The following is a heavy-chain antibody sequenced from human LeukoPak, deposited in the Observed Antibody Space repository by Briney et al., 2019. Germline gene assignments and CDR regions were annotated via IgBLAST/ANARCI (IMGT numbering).Heavy chain of an antibody. CDR3: ARGRQGDY. V-gene: IGHV3-48*01. CDR1: GFTFSSYS. Sequence: GGSLRLSCAASGFTFSSYSMNWVRQAPGKGLEWVSHISSSSSIIYYADSVKGRFTISRDNAKDSLYLQMNSLRAKDTAVYYCARGRQGDYWGQGTLVTVSS. CDR2: ISSSSSII. J-gene: IGHJ4*02.